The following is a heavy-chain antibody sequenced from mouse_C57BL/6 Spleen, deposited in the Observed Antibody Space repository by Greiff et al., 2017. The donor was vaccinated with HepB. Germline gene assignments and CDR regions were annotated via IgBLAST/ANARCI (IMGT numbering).Heavy chain of an antibody. Sequence: VQGVESGAELVKPGASVKMSCKASGYTFTTYPIEWMKQNHGKSLEWIGNFHPYNDDTKYNEKFKGKATLTVEKSSSTVYLELSRLTSDDSAVYYCARRERLTGYYFDYWGQGTTLTVSS. D-gene: IGHD4-1*01. V-gene: IGHV1-47*01. CDR2: FHPYNDDT. J-gene: IGHJ2*01. CDR1: GYTFTTYP. CDR3: ARRERLTGYYFDY.